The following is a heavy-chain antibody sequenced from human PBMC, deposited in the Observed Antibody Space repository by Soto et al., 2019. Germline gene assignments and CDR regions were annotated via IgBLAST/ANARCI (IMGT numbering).Heavy chain of an antibody. CDR1: GSTFISYA. Sequence: GGSLRLSCAASGSTFISYAMSWVRQAPWKGLEWVSVISGSGDSTYYADSVKGRFTISRDNSKNTLYLQMNSLRAEDTAVYYCARELAYCSGGSCYMEGAFDIWGQGTMVTVSS. CDR2: ISGSGDST. J-gene: IGHJ3*02. CDR3: ARELAYCSGGSCYMEGAFDI. D-gene: IGHD2-15*01. V-gene: IGHV3-23*01.